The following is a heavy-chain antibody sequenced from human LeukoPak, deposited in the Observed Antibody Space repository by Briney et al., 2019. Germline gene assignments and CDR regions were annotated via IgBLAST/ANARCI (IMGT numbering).Heavy chain of an antibody. V-gene: IGHV3-7*04. Sequence: PSGGSLRLSCAASGFTFSTYWMSWVRQAPGKGLEWVAIIKQDGTEKYYVDSVKGRFTISRDNAENSLCLQTNSLRAEDTAVYYCAGGVGASHFDYWGQGTLVTVSS. J-gene: IGHJ4*02. CDR1: GFTFSTYW. CDR3: AGGVGASHFDY. D-gene: IGHD1-26*01. CDR2: IKQDGTEK.